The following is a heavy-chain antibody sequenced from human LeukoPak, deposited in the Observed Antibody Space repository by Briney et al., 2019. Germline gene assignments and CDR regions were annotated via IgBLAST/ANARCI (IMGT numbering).Heavy chain of an antibody. V-gene: IGHV4-59*01. J-gene: IGHJ3*02. CDR2: IYYSGST. CDR3: ARDYCGGDCYSDDAFDI. Sequence: SETLSLTCTVSGVSISSYYWSWLRQPPGRGLEWIGYIYYSGSTNYNPSLKSRVTISVDTSKNQFSLKLSSVTAADTAVYYCARDYCGGDCYSDDAFDIWGQGTMVTVSS. D-gene: IGHD2-21*02. CDR1: GVSISSYY.